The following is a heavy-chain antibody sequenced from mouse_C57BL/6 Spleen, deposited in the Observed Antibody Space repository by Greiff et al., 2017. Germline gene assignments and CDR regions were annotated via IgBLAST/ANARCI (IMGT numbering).Heavy chain of an antibody. D-gene: IGHD1-1*01. V-gene: IGHV1-72*01. Sequence: QVQLKQPGAELVKPGASVKLSCKASGYTFTSYWMHWVKQRPGRGLEWIGRIDPNSGGTKYNEKFKSKATLTVDKPSSTAYMQRSSLTSEDSAVYYCARSGTTNSYYFDYWGQGTTLTVSS. CDR1: GYTFTSYW. J-gene: IGHJ2*01. CDR2: IDPNSGGT. CDR3: ARSGTTNSYYFDY.